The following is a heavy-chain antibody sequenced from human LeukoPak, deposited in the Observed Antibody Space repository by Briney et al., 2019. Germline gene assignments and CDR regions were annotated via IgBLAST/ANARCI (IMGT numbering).Heavy chain of an antibody. V-gene: IGHV3-66*02. J-gene: IGHJ4*02. CDR1: GFTLSSNY. D-gene: IGHD1-26*01. CDR3: ARGGGSYSYFDY. CDR2: IYSGGST. Sequence: PGGSLRPSCAASGFTLSSNYMSWVRQAPGKGLEWVSVIYSGGSTYYEDSVKGRFTISRDNSENTLYLQMNSLRAEDTAVYHCARGGGSYSYFDYWGQGTLVTVSS.